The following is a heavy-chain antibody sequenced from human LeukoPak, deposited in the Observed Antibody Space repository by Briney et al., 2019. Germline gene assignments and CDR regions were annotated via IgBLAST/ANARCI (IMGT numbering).Heavy chain of an antibody. Sequence: KPGGSLRLSCAASELTFSDYYMSWIRQAPGKGLEWVSSISSSSSYIYYADSVKGRFTISRDNAKNSLYLQMNSLRAEDTAVYYCARVNKYSSGWYYWGQGTLVTVSS. CDR1: ELTFSDYY. CDR3: ARVNKYSSGWYY. CDR2: ISSSSSYI. D-gene: IGHD6-19*01. V-gene: IGHV3-11*06. J-gene: IGHJ4*02.